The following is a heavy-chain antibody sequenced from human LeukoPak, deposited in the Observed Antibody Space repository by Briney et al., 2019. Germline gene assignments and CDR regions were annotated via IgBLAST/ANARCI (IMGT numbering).Heavy chain of an antibody. V-gene: IGHV1-69*13. CDR1: GGTFSSYA. CDR3: ARDYGSSGWYVAYFDY. Sequence: ASVKVSCKASGGTFSSYAISWVRQAPGQGLEWMGGIIPIFGTANYAQKFQGRVTITADESTSTAYMELSSLRSEDTAVYYCARDYGSSGWYVAYFDYWGQGTLVTVSS. D-gene: IGHD6-19*01. J-gene: IGHJ4*02. CDR2: IIPIFGTA.